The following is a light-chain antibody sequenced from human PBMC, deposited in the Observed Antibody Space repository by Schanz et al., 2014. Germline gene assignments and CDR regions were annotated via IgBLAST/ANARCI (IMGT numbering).Light chain of an antibody. J-gene: IGKJ5*01. V-gene: IGKV3-11*01. CDR2: GAS. CDR1: QTVSNY. Sequence: EIVLTQSPATLSLSPGERATLSCRASQTVSNYLAWYQQKPGQAPRLLIYGASSRAAGIPDRFSGSGSGTDFTLTISSLQPEDFATYYCQQSGTFGQGTRLDIK. CDR3: QQSGT.